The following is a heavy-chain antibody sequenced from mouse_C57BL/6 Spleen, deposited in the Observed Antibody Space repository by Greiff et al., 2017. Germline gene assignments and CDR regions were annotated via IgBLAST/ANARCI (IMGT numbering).Heavy chain of an antibody. J-gene: IGHJ3*01. D-gene: IGHD3-2*02. CDR2: INPSTGGT. V-gene: IGHV1-42*01. CDR3: ARLATAQATLGFAY. CDR1: GYSFTGYY. Sequence: VQLQQSGPELVKPGASVKISCKASGYSFTGYYMNWVKQSPEKSLEWIGEINPSTGGTTYNQKFKAKATLTVDKSSSTAYMQLKSLTSEDSAVYYCARLATAQATLGFAYWGQGTLVTVSA.